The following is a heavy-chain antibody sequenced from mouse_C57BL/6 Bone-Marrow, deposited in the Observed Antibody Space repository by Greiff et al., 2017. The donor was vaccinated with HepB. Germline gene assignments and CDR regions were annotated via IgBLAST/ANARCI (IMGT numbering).Heavy chain of an antibody. J-gene: IGHJ2*01. CDR1: EYEFPSHD. Sequence: EVQLQESGGGLVQPGESLKLSCESNEYEFPSHDMSWVRQTPEKRLELVAAINSYGDSTYYPDTKERRFIISRDNTKKTLYLQMSSLRSEDTALYYCARRGLICSYLDYWGQGTTLTVSS. D-gene: IGHD3-1*01. CDR2: INSYGDST. V-gene: IGHV5-2*01. CDR3: ARRGLICSYLDY.